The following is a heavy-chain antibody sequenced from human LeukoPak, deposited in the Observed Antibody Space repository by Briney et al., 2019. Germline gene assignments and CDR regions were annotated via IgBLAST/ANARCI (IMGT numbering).Heavy chain of an antibody. D-gene: IGHD1-1*01. CDR1: GFTFSGYA. CDR3: AKEGTTGTTLQGDPGYYYYGMDV. V-gene: IGHV3-9*01. Sequence: GGSLRLSCAASGFTFSGYAMHWVRQAPGKGLEWVSGISWNSGSIGYADSVKGRFTISRDNAKNSLYLQMNSLRAEDTALYYCAKEGTTGTTLQGDPGYYYYGMDVWGQGTTVTVSS. J-gene: IGHJ6*02. CDR2: ISWNSGSI.